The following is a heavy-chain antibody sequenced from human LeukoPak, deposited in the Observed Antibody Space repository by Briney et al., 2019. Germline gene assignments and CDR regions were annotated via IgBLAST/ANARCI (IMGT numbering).Heavy chain of an antibody. V-gene: IGHV3-49*03. CDR2: IGSKAFGGTS. Sequence: GGSLRLSCPASGFTFDDYAVSWFRQAPGKGLEGGGFIGSKAFGGTSKYAASVSGRFTISRDDSNSIAYLQMNSLKTEDTAVYYCTRNSVTGHFDYWSQGTLVTVSS. CDR3: TRNSVTGHFDY. D-gene: IGHD2-21*02. CDR1: GFTFDDYA. J-gene: IGHJ4*02.